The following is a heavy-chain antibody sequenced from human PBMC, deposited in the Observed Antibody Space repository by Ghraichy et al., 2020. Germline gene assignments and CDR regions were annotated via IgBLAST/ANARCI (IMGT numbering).Heavy chain of an antibody. J-gene: IGHJ4*02. D-gene: IGHD6-13*01. Sequence: GGSLRLSCAASGFTFSSYAMSWVRQAPGKGLEWVSLISGSGGNTYYADSVKGRFTISRANSRNTLYLQMNSLRAEDTAVYYCAKDRTNSWYGFDYWGQGTLVTVSS. CDR3: AKDRTNSWYGFDY. CDR2: ISGSGGNT. CDR1: GFTFSSYA. V-gene: IGHV3-23*01.